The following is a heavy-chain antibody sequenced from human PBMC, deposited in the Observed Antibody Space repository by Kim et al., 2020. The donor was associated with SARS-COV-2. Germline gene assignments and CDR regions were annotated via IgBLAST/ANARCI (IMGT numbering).Heavy chain of an antibody. D-gene: IGHD3-10*01. CDR3: AKGGYASGSLDY. J-gene: IGHJ4*02. V-gene: IGHV3-23*01. Sequence: YYADSVKVRFTISRDNSKNTLYLQMSSRRADDTAVYYCAKGGYASGSLDYWGQGTLVTVSS.